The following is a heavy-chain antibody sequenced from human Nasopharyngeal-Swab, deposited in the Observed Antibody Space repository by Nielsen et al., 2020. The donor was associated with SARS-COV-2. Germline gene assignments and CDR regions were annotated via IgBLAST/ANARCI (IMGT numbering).Heavy chain of an antibody. CDR1: GFTFSSYG. CDR2: ISYDGSNK. CDR3: AKGDSSNWSDYYMDA. D-gene: IGHD6-13*01. Sequence: GGSLRLSCAASGFTFSSYGMHWVRQAPGKGLEWVAVISYDGSNKYYADSVKGRVTISRDNSKNTLYLQMNSLRAEDTAVYYCAKGDSSNWSDYYMDAWGKGTTVTVSS. J-gene: IGHJ6*03. V-gene: IGHV3-30*18.